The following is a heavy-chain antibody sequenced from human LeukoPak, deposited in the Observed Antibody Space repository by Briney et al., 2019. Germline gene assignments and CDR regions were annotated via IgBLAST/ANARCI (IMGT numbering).Heavy chain of an antibody. V-gene: IGHV3-7*01. CDR2: IKPDGSEK. CDR3: ARGGWYFDY. D-gene: IGHD6-19*01. Sequence: GGSLRLSCTASGFTFGDYAMSWVRQAPGKGLEWVANIKPDGSEKNYVDSVKSRFSISRDNAKNSLYLQLDSLRAEDTAVFYCARGGWYFDYWGQGTLVTVSS. CDR1: GFTFGDYA. J-gene: IGHJ4*02.